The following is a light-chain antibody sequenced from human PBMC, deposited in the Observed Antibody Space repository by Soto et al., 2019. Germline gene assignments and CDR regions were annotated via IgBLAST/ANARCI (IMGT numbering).Light chain of an antibody. CDR1: SSDVGGYNY. Sequence: QSVLTQPASVSGFPGQSITISCTGTSSDVGGYNYVSWYQQHPGKAPKFMIYDVSNRPSGVPNRFSGSKSGNTASLTISGLQAEDEADYYCCSYTTSNTRQIVFGTGTKVTVL. J-gene: IGLJ1*01. V-gene: IGLV2-14*01. CDR2: DVS. CDR3: CSYTTSNTRQIV.